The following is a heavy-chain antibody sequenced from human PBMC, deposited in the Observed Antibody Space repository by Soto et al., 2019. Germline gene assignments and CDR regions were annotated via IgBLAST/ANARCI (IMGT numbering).Heavy chain of an antibody. Sequence: QVQLVESGGGVVEPGRSLRLSCAASGFTFSSYGMHWVRQAPGKGLEWVAVISYDGSNKYYADSVKGRFTISRDNAKNRLYLDMNSLRAEDTAVYYCANCMGSGSYYNATYYGMDVWGQGTTVTVSS. D-gene: IGHD3-10*01. CDR1: GFTFSSYG. CDR3: ANCMGSGSYYNATYYGMDV. CDR2: ISYDGSNK. V-gene: IGHV3-30*18. J-gene: IGHJ6*02.